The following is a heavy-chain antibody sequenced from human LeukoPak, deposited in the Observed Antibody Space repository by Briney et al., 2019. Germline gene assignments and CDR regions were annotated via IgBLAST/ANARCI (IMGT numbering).Heavy chain of an antibody. CDR2: IYYSGST. CDR3: ARDGLQDSSGYVYFQH. V-gene: IGHV4-59*01. J-gene: IGHJ1*01. CDR1: GGSISSYY. D-gene: IGHD3-22*01. Sequence: SETLSLTCTVSGGSISSYYWSWIRQPPGKGLEWIGYIYYSGSTNYNPSLKSRVTISVDTSKNQFSLKLSSVTAADTAVYYCARDGLQDSSGYVYFQHWGQGTLVTVSS.